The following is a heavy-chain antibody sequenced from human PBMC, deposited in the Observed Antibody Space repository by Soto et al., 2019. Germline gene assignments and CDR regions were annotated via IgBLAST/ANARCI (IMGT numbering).Heavy chain of an antibody. D-gene: IGHD1-26*01. V-gene: IGHV3-23*01. CDR2: ISGSGGST. Sequence: PGGSLSLSCASSGFPFSSYSMILVRPAPGKGLEWVSAISGSGGSTYYADSVKGRFTISRDNSKNTLYLQMNSLRAEDTAVYYCAKARGLSGAFDIWGQGTMVTVSS. CDR3: AKARGLSGAFDI. CDR1: GFPFSSYS. J-gene: IGHJ3*02.